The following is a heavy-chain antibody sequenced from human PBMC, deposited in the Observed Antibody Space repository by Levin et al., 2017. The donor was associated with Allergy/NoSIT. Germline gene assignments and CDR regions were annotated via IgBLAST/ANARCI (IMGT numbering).Heavy chain of an antibody. CDR3: ARHPGYSGYEFGFDY. Sequence: SETLSLTCTVSGGSISSYYWSWIRQPPGKGLEWIGYIYYSGSTNYNPSLKSRVTISVDTSKNQFSLKLSSVTAADTAVYYCARHPGYSGYEFGFDYWGQGTLVTVSS. V-gene: IGHV4-59*08. D-gene: IGHD5-12*01. CDR2: IYYSGST. J-gene: IGHJ4*02. CDR1: GGSISSYY.